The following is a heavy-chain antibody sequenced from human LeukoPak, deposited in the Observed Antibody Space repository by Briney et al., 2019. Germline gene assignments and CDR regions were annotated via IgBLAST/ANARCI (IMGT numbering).Heavy chain of an antibody. CDR2: INHSGST. J-gene: IGHJ6*02. Sequence: PSETLSLTCAVYGGSFSGYYWSWIRQPPGKGLEWLGEINHSGSTNYNPSLKSRVTISVDTSKNQFSLKLSSVTAADTAVYYCARAGRFGAMAYPRTYYYGMDVWGQGTTVTVSS. CDR3: ARAGRFGAMAYPRTYYYGMDV. D-gene: IGHD5-18*01. V-gene: IGHV4-34*01. CDR1: GGSFSGYY.